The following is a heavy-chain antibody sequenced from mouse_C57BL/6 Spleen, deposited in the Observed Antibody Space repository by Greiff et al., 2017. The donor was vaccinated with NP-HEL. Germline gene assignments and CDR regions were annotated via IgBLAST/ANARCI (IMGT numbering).Heavy chain of an antibody. V-gene: IGHV5-17*01. CDR3: ARPGYYGSSYYYFDY. CDR2: ISSGSSTI. D-gene: IGHD1-1*01. J-gene: IGHJ2*01. Sequence: EVQLQESGGGLVKPGGSLKLSCAASGFTFSDYGMHWVRQAPEKGLQWVAYISSGSSTIYYADTVKGRFTISRDNAKNTLFLQMTSLRSEDTAMYYCARPGYYGSSYYYFDYWGQGTTLTVSS. CDR1: GFTFSDYG.